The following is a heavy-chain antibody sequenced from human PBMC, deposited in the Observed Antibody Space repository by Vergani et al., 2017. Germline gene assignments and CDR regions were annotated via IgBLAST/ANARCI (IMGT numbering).Heavy chain of an antibody. CDR1: GFTLSSHA. D-gene: IGHD6-13*01. CDR2: INWNSDSI. Sequence: EVQLVESEGGLVKPGGSLRLSCAGSGFTLSSHAMHWVRQAPGKGLEWVSGINWNSDSIAYADSVKGRFTISRDNAKNSLYLQMNSLRAEDTALYYCVKDIAASGNYWYFDLWGRGTLVTVSS. V-gene: IGHV3-9*01. J-gene: IGHJ2*01. CDR3: VKDIAASGNYWYFDL.